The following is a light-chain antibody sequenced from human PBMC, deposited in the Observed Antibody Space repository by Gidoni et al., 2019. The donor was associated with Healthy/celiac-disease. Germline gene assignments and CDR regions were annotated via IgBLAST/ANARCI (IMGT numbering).Light chain of an antibody. CDR2: DAS. CDR1: QDISNY. V-gene: IGKV1-33*01. CDR3: QQYDNLPLIT. J-gene: IGKJ5*01. Sequence: DIQMTQSPSSLSASVGDRVTITCQASQDISNYLNWYQQKPGKAPKLLIYDASNLETGVPSSFSGSGSGTDFTFTISSLQPEDIATYYCQQYDNLPLITFXQXTRLEIK.